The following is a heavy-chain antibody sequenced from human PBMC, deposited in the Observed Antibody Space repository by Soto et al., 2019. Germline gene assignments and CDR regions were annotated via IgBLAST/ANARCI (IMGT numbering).Heavy chain of an antibody. J-gene: IGHJ5*02. CDR3: ARVRDRSGGTCYSWWFDP. D-gene: IGHD2-15*01. CDR2: IYYSGST. Sequence: QVRLQESGPGLVKPSETLSLTCTVSGGSISSYYWSWIRQPPGKGLEWIGHIYYSGSTSYNSSLKSRVTIPVDTSTSQLSLKLSSVTAADTAVYYCARVRDRSGGTCYSWWFDPWGQGTLVTVSS. V-gene: IGHV4-59*01. CDR1: GGSISSYY.